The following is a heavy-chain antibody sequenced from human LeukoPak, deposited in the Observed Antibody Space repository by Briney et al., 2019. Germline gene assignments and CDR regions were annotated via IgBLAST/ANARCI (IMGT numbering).Heavy chain of an antibody. CDR1: GFTFSSHW. J-gene: IGHJ4*02. V-gene: IGHV3-74*01. CDR3: ARNDNSQFS. Sequence: GRSLRLSCAASGFTFSSHWMHWVRQAPGKGLVWVSRINGDGTYISYADSVKGRFTISRGNAKNTLYLEVNSLRPEDTAMYYCARNDNSQFSWGQGTLVTV. CDR2: INGDGTYI. D-gene: IGHD4-11*01.